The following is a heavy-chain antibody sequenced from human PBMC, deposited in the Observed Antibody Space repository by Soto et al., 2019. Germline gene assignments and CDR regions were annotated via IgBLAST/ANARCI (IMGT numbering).Heavy chain of an antibody. CDR1: GGSISSGDYY. CDR2: IYYSGST. Sequence: PSETLSLTCTVSGGSISSGDYYWSWIRQPPGKGLEWIGYIYYSGSTYYNPSLKSRVTISVDTSKNQFSLKLSSVTAADTAVYYCARGSSDRVVVVVPYIDYWGQGPLVTV. J-gene: IGHJ4*02. D-gene: IGHD2-15*01. CDR3: ARGSSDRVVVVVPYIDY. V-gene: IGHV4-30-4*01.